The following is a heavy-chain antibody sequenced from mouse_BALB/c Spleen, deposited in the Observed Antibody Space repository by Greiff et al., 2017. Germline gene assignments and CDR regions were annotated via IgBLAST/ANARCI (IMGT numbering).Heavy chain of an antibody. V-gene: IGHV1-80*01. D-gene: IGHD2-14*01. J-gene: IGHJ2*01. Sequence: VQLQQSGAELVRPGSSVKISCTASGYAFSSYWMNWVKQRPGPGLEWIGQIYPGDGDTNYNGKFKGKATLTADKSSSTAYMQLSSLTSEDTAVYFCARSAYYRYDGYCFDYWGQGTTVTVSA. CDR3: ARSAYYRYDGYCFDY. CDR1: GYAFSSYW. CDR2: IYPGDGDT.